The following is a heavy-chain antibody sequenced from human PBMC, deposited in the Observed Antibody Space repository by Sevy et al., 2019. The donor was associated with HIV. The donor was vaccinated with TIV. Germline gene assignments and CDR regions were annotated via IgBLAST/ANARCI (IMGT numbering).Heavy chain of an antibody. Sequence: SETLSLTCTVSGGSISSYYWSWIRQPPGKGLEWIGYIYYSGSTNYNPSLKSRVTISVDTSKNQFSLKLSYVTAADTAVYYCERRVVGATPWFDPWGQGTLVTVSS. CDR2: IYYSGST. J-gene: IGHJ5*02. CDR1: GGSISSYY. V-gene: IGHV4-59*12. CDR3: ERRVVGATPWFDP. D-gene: IGHD1-26*01.